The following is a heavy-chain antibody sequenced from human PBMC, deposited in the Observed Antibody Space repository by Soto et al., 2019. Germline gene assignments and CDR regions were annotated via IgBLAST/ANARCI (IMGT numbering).Heavy chain of an antibody. Sequence: QVQLVQSGAEVKKPGSSVKVSCKASGGTFSNDAISWVRQAPGQGLEWMGGIITMFGTTIYAQKFQGRLTIPADRSTTTAYMELSSLRSEDTAVYYCARDEATNWFDPWGQGTLVTVSS. CDR3: ARDEATNWFDP. CDR1: GGTFSNDA. V-gene: IGHV1-69*06. CDR2: IITMFGTT. J-gene: IGHJ5*02.